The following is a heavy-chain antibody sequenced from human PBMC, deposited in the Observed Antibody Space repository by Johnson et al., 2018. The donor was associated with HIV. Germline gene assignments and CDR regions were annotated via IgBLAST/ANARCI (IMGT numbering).Heavy chain of an antibody. V-gene: IGHV3-30*04. CDR1: GFTFSAFA. J-gene: IGHJ3*02. CDR3: AKTYYDFWSGYYGAFDI. D-gene: IGHD3-3*01. CDR2: ISFDGTKK. Sequence: QVQLVESGGGVVQPGGSLRLSCAASGFTFSAFAMHWVRQAPGKGLEWVALISFDGTKKYYADSVKGRFTISRDNSRNTLYLQMNSLRAEDTAVYYCAKTYYDFWSGYYGAFDIW.